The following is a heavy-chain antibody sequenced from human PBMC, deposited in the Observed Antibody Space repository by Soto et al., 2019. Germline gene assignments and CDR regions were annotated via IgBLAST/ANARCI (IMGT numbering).Heavy chain of an antibody. CDR1: GYTFTGYY. Sequence: ASVKVSCKASGYTFTGYYMHWVRQAPGQGLEWMGWINPNSGGTNYAQKFQGWVTMTRDTSISTAYMELSRLRSDDTAVYYCARAITMVRGVWNWFDPWGQGTLVTVSS. CDR3: ARAITMVRGVWNWFDP. J-gene: IGHJ5*02. V-gene: IGHV1-2*04. D-gene: IGHD3-10*01. CDR2: INPNSGGT.